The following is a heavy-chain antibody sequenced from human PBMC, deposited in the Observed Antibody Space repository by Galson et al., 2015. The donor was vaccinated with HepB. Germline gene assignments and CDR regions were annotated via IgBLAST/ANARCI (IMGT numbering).Heavy chain of an antibody. CDR2: ISGDGGKT. CDR3: AKTHCGGDCYSVYYGMDV. J-gene: IGHJ6*02. V-gene: IGHV3-23*01. Sequence: SLRLSCAASGFTFSSYGMSWVRQAPGKGPEWVSAISGDGGKTYYADSVQGRFTISRDNSKNTLYLQMNSLRAEDTAVYYCAKTHCGGDCYSVYYGMDVWGQGTTVTVSS. D-gene: IGHD2-21*02. CDR1: GFTFSSYG.